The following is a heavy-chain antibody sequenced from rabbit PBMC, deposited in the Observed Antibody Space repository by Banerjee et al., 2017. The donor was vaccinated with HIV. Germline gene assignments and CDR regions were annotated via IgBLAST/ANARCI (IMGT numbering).Heavy chain of an antibody. CDR1: GIDFSSYYY. Sequence: QQQLEESGGGLVKPGGTLTLTCKGSGIDFSSYYYMCWVRQAPGKGLELIACIYTSSGSTWYASRVNGRFTVSKTSSTTVTLQMTSLTAADTATYFCARDLAGVIGWNFNLWGQGTLVTVS. CDR3: ARDLAGVIGWNFNL. J-gene: IGHJ4*01. D-gene: IGHD4-1*01. CDR2: IYTSSGST. V-gene: IGHV1S43*01.